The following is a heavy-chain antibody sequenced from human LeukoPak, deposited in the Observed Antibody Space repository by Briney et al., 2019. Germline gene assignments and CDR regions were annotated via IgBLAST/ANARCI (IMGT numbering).Heavy chain of an antibody. CDR1: GYRFCSYW. Sequence: GESLRISCKGFGYRFCSYWIGWVRQMPGKGPEWMGIIYPGDSDVRYRPSFQGQVTLSADKSISTAYLQWSSLKASDTAMYYCARRRDDILTGYSYFDFWGQGTLVTVSS. V-gene: IGHV5-51*01. J-gene: IGHJ4*02. CDR2: IYPGDSDV. D-gene: IGHD3-9*01. CDR3: ARRRDDILTGYSYFDF.